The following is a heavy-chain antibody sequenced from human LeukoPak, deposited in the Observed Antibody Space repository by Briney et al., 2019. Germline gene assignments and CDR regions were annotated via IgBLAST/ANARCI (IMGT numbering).Heavy chain of an antibody. CDR1: GYTFSNYY. CDR3: ARVAASGWYYFDY. CDR2: INPTAGNT. J-gene: IGHJ4*02. Sequence: ASVKVSCKASGYTFSNYYLHWVRQAPGQGLEWMGLINPTAGNTYYAQRFQGRVTMTRNTSTSTVYMELSSLRSEDTAVYYCARVAASGWYYFDYWGQGTLVTVSS. D-gene: IGHD6-19*01. V-gene: IGHV1-46*01.